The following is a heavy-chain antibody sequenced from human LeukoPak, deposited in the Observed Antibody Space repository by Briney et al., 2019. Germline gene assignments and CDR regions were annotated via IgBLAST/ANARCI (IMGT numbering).Heavy chain of an antibody. CDR1: GYTFTSYG. CDR3: ARVYGDLPVETQGGNYYFDY. CDR2: ISAYNGNT. V-gene: IGHV1-18*01. J-gene: IGHJ4*02. D-gene: IGHD4-17*01. Sequence: ASVKVSCKASGYTFTSYGISWVRQAPGQGLEWMGWISAYNGNTNYAQKLQGRVTMTTDTSTSTAYMELRSLRSDDTAVYYCARVYGDLPVETQGGNYYFDYWGQGTLVTVSS.